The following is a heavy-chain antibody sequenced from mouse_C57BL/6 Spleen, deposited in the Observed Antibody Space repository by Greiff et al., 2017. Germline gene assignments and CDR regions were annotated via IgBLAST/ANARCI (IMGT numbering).Heavy chain of an antibody. J-gene: IGHJ2*01. CDR1: GYTFTGYW. Sequence: QVQLQQSGAELMKPGASVKLSCKATGYTFTGYWIEWVKQRPGHGLEWIGEILPGSGSTNYNEKFKGKSTFTADTASTTAYLQLSSLTPEDSALYYCAREAGPPTGYCFDYWGQGTTLTVSS. D-gene: IGHD3-3*01. CDR3: AREAGPPTGYCFDY. V-gene: IGHV1-9*01. CDR2: ILPGSGST.